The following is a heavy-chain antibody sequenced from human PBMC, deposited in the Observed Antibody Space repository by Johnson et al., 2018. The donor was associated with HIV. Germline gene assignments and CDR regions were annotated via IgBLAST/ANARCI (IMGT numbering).Heavy chain of an antibody. Sequence: VQLVESGGGVVQPGRSLRLSCAASGFTFSSYGMHWVRQAPGKGLEWVSVIYSGDSTYYADSVKGRFIISRDNSKHTLYLQMNSLRADDTAVYYCARSRQVGTPDAFDIWGQGTMVTVSS. V-gene: IGHV3-66*01. CDR2: IYSGDST. CDR3: ARSRQVGTPDAFDI. D-gene: IGHD1-14*01. CDR1: GFTFSSYG. J-gene: IGHJ3*02.